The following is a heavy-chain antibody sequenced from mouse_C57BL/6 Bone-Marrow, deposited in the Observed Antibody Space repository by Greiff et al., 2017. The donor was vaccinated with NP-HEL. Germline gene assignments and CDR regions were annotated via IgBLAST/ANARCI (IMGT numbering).Heavy chain of an antibody. CDR3: AREGSYGNFFAY. J-gene: IGHJ3*01. D-gene: IGHD2-10*02. CDR2: INPGSGGT. CDR1: GYAFTNYL. V-gene: IGHV1-54*01. Sequence: VKLMESGAELVRPGTSVKVSCKASGYAFTNYLIEWVKQRPGQGLEWIGVINPGSGGTTYNAKFKGKATLTADKSSSTAYMQLSSLTSEDSAVYFCAREGSYGNFFAYWGQGTLVTVSA.